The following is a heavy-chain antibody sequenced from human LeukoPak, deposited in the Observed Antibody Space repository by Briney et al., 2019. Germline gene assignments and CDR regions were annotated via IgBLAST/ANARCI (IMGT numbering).Heavy chain of an antibody. Sequence: GGSLRLSCAASGFTFSSYWMHWVRQTPGKGLVWVSRIKSDGSTIYADSVKGRFTISRDNARNTLYLQMNSLRVEDTAMYYCARDGDYGGRGDYWGQGTLVTVSS. J-gene: IGHJ4*02. D-gene: IGHD4-23*01. CDR3: ARDGDYGGRGDY. V-gene: IGHV3-74*01. CDR1: GFTFSSYW. CDR2: IKSDGST.